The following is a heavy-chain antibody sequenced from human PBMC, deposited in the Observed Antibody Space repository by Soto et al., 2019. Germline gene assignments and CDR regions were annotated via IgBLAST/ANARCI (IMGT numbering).Heavy chain of an antibody. J-gene: IGHJ5*02. V-gene: IGHV1-18*01. D-gene: IGHD3-9*01. CDR2: ISAYNGNT. CDR1: GYTFTSYG. Sequence: ASVKVSCKACGYTFTSYGISWARHATGQGLEWMGRISAYNGNTNYAQKLQGRVTMTTDTSTSTAYMELRSLRSDDTAVYYCARRDYDILTGLSWFDPWGQGTLVSVSS. CDR3: ARRDYDILTGLSWFDP.